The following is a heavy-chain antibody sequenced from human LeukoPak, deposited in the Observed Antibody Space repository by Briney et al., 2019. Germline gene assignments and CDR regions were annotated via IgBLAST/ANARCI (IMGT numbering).Heavy chain of an antibody. CDR1: GGTFSSYA. V-gene: IGHV1-69*06. J-gene: IGHJ4*02. CDR2: IIPIFDTA. Sequence: SVKVSCKASGGTFSSYALSWVRQAPGRGIEWMGRIIPIFDTADYTQKFQGRLTFTVDKSTGTAFMELSSLRSEDSATYYCVRDYDTSGPQKTYFDFWSERTLVTVSS. D-gene: IGHD3-22*01. CDR3: VRDYDTSGPQKTYFDF.